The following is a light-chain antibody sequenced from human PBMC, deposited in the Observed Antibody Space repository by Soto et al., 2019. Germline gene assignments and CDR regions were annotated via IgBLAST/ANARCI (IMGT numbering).Light chain of an antibody. J-gene: IGLJ1*01. CDR1: SSDVGGYNF. Sequence: QSVLTQPPSASGSPGQSVTISCTGTSSDVGGYNFVSWYQQHPGKAPKLIIYEVTKRPSGVPDRFSGPKSGNTASLTVSGLQAEDEADYYCSSYSGTNNYVFGTGTNVTV. CDR3: SSYSGTNNYV. CDR2: EVT. V-gene: IGLV2-8*01.